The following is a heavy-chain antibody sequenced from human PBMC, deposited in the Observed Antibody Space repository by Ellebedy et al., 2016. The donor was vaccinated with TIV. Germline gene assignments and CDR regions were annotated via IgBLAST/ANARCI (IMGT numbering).Heavy chain of an antibody. Sequence: GESLKISCAASGLSFGSQSMNWVRQAPGKGLEWVSYISSSGNTQYYAQSVKGRFTISRDNAKTSLYLQMNSLRDDDTAVYYCARGGVSGSYDYWGQGTLVTVSS. D-gene: IGHD1-26*01. V-gene: IGHV3-48*02. CDR2: ISSSGNTQ. CDR3: ARGGVSGSYDY. J-gene: IGHJ4*02. CDR1: GLSFGSQS.